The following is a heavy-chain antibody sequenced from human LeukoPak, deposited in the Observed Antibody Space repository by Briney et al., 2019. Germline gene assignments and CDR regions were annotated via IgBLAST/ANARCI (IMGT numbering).Heavy chain of an antibody. Sequence: SETLSLTCTASGGSVSSGSYYWSWIRQPPGKRLEWIGYFYYSGSTKYNPSLKSRVTISVDTSKNQFSLELSSVTAADTAVYYCASTPYYDYWTGYFPFDYWGQGILVTVSS. CDR3: ASTPYYDYWTGYFPFDY. CDR1: GGSVSSGSYY. J-gene: IGHJ4*02. V-gene: IGHV4-61*01. D-gene: IGHD3-3*01. CDR2: FYYSGST.